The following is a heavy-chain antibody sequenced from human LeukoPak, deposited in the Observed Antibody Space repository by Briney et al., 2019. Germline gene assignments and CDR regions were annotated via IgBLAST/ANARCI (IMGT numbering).Heavy chain of an antibody. CDR3: ARDQTTRTSGTYYYWFDP. J-gene: IGHJ5*02. V-gene: IGHV3-9*01. D-gene: IGHD1-26*01. CDR1: GFTFSTYA. CDR2: ISWNSGSI. Sequence: GGSLRLSCAASGFTFSTYAMHWVRQAPGKGLEWVSGISWNSGSIGYADSVKGRFTISRDNAKNSLYLQMNSLRAEDTAVYYCARDQTTRTSGTYYYWFDPWGQGTLVTVSS.